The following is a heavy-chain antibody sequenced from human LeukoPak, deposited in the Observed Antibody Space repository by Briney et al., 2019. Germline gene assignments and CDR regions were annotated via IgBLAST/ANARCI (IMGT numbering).Heavy chain of an antibody. J-gene: IGHJ4*02. Sequence: GESLKISCKGSGYSFTSYWIGWVRQMPGKGLEWMGIIYPGDSDTRYSPSFQGQVTISADKSISTAYLQWSSLKASDTAMYYCARGMVAAAEGPKAFDYWGQGTLVTVSS. CDR1: GYSFTSYW. V-gene: IGHV5-51*01. D-gene: IGHD6-13*01. CDR3: ARGMVAAAEGPKAFDY. CDR2: IYPGDSDT.